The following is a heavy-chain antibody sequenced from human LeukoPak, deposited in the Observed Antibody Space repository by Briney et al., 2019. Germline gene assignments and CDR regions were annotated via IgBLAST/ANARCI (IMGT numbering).Heavy chain of an antibody. Sequence: GGSLRLSCGASGFTFSSYWMHWVRQAPGKGLEWVSYISSSGSTIYYADSVKGRFTISRDNAKNSLYLQMNSLRAEDTAVYYCARAKSRYSYGFDYWGQGTLVTVSS. CDR3: ARAKSRYSYGFDY. V-gene: IGHV3-48*04. CDR1: GFTFSSYW. CDR2: ISSSGSTI. J-gene: IGHJ4*02. D-gene: IGHD5-18*01.